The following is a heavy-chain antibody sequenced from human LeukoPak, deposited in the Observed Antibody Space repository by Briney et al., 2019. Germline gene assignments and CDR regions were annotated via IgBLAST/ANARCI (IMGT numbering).Heavy chain of an antibody. CDR2: ITANGGYT. J-gene: IGHJ3*01. Sequence: GSLRLSCAASAFSFSKFALIWVRQAPGKGVEWVSAITANGGYTLYADAVKGRFTVSRDNSKNTLYLQINSLRPEDTAMYYCAKDPNGDYIGAFDFWGQGTMVTVSS. CDR1: AFSFSKFA. CDR3: AKDPNGDYIGAFDF. D-gene: IGHD4-17*01. V-gene: IGHV3-23*01.